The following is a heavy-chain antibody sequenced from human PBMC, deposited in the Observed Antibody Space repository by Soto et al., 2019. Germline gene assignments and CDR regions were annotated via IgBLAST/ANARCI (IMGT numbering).Heavy chain of an antibody. CDR2: IGGSSGCT. Sequence: GGSLRLSCAASGFTFSSYAMSWVRQAPGKGLEWVSAIGGSSGCTDYADSVKGRFTISRDNSKNTLFLQMNSLRAEDTAVYYCAKDRRSTSCYAFDYWGQGTLVTVSS. V-gene: IGHV3-23*01. D-gene: IGHD2-2*01. J-gene: IGHJ4*02. CDR1: GFTFSSYA. CDR3: AKDRRSTSCYAFDY.